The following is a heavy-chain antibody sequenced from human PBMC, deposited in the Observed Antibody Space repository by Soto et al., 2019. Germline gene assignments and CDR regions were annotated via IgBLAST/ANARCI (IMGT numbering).Heavy chain of an antibody. CDR1: GGSISSYY. D-gene: IGHD3-3*01. CDR3: ARTQGMRFFAY. V-gene: IGHV4-59*12. J-gene: IGHJ4*02. Sequence: ETLSLTCSVSGGSISSYYWSWIRQPPGKGLEWIGNNYYRGSTNYNSSLESRVTISVDMSKNQFSLKLSSVTAADTAVYYCARTQGMRFFAYWGQGILVTVSS. CDR2: NYYRGST.